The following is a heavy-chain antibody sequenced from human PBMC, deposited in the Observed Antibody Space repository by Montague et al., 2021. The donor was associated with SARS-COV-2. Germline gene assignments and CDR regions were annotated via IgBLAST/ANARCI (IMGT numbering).Heavy chain of an antibody. V-gene: IGHV4-59*01. CDR3: ARAQNICFIANCVNYFDL. Sequence: SETLSLTCEVSGGSIRSYYWSWIRQSPGKGLEWIGYVHYTGCTKYNPSLKTRVTLSLDTPKNHFSLRLNSVTAADTAVYYCARAQNICFIANCVNYFDLWGLGALVSVPS. CDR1: GGSIRSYY. CDR2: VHYTGCT. D-gene: IGHD1-1*01. J-gene: IGHJ4*02.